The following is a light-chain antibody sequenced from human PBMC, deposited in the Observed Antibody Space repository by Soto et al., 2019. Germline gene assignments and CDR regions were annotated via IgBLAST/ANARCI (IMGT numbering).Light chain of an antibody. J-gene: IGKJ2*01. Sequence: DIQMTQSPSALSASVGDRVTITCRASQSLSSHLQWYQEKPGKAPKLLIFSTYSLQSGVSSRFSGSGTGTDFTLTISNLQPEDSATYYCQQSYITPYTFGQGTNLEIK. V-gene: IGKV1-39*01. CDR2: STY. CDR1: QSLSSH. CDR3: QQSYITPYT.